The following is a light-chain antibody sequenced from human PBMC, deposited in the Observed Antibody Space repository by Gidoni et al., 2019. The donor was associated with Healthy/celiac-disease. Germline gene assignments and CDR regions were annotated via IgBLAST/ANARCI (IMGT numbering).Light chain of an antibody. CDR1: QSLLHSNGYNY. CDR2: LGS. J-gene: IGKJ4*01. Sequence: DIVMPQSPLSLPVAPGEPASISCMSSQSLLHSNGYNYLDWYLQKPGQSPQLLIYLGSNRASGVPDRFSGSGSGTDFTLKISRVEAEDFGVYYCMQALQTPLTFGGGTKVEIK. CDR3: MQALQTPLT. V-gene: IGKV2-28*01.